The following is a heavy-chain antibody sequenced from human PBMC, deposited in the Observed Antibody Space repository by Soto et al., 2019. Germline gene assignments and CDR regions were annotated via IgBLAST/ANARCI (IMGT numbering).Heavy chain of an antibody. V-gene: IGHV3-73*01. CDR2: IRSKANSYAT. J-gene: IGHJ4*02. CDR1: GFTFSASA. CDR3: ISMTTVTSFSDY. D-gene: IGHD4-17*01. Sequence: EVPLVESGGGLVQPGGSLKLSCAASGFTFSASAMHWVRQASGKGLEWVGRIRSKANSYATTYAASVKGRFTISRDDSKNTAYLQMNSLKTEDTAVYYCISMTTVTSFSDYWGQGTLVTVSS.